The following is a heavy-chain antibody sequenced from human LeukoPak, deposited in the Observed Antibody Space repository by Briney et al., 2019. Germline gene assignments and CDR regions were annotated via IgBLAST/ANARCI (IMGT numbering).Heavy chain of an antibody. CDR3: TRESGAFSPFGF. CDR2: VHLNGAT. CDR1: GGSITTTNW. V-gene: IGHV4-4*02. Sequence: SETLSLTCAVSGGSITTTNWWSWVRQPPGKGLEWIGEVHLNGATNYNPSLESRFSISIDKSNNHLSLEVTSVTAADTAMYYCTRESGAFSPFGFWGQGTLVTVSS. J-gene: IGHJ4*02. D-gene: IGHD1-26*01.